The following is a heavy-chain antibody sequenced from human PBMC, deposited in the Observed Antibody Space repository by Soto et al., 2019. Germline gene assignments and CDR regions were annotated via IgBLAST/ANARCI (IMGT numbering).Heavy chain of an antibody. CDR2: TSAYNGNT. V-gene: IGHV1-18*01. Sequence: GASVKVSCKASGYTFTSYGISWVRQDPGQGLEWMGWTSAYNGNTNYAQKLQGRVTMTTDTSTSTAYMELRSLRSDDTAVYYCARCRGRITMVRGVIISWFDPWGQGTLVTVSS. CDR1: GYTFTSYG. CDR3: ARCRGRITMVRGVIISWFDP. D-gene: IGHD3-10*01. J-gene: IGHJ5*02.